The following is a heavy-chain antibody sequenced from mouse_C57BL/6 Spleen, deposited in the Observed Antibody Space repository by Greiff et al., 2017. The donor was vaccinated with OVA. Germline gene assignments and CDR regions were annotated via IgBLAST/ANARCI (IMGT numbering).Heavy chain of an antibody. J-gene: IGHJ3*01. V-gene: IGHV1-81*01. CDR3: ARRGDEAWFAY. Sequence: VKLMESGAELARPGASVKLSCKASGYTFTSYGISWVKQRTGQGLEWIGEIYPRSGNTYYNEKFKGKATLTADKSSSTAYMELRSLTSEDSAVYFCARRGDEAWFAYWGQGTLVTVSA. CDR2: IYPRSGNT. D-gene: IGHD3-3*01. CDR1: GYTFTSYG.